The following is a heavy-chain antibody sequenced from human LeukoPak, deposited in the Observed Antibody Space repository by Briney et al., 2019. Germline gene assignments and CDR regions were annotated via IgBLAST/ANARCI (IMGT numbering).Heavy chain of an antibody. D-gene: IGHD2-8*02. CDR3: ARVVYCTGGLCQIFAFDT. CDR1: GFTFSDYY. Sequence: GGSLRLSCVVSGFTFSDYYISWIRQTPGKGLEWIAYISGSGDTTFYTDSVKGRFTISRDNGKNSVYLQMSNLRAEDTAVYYCARVVYCTGGLCQIFAFDTWGQGTMVTVSS. CDR2: ISGSGDTT. V-gene: IGHV3-11*01. J-gene: IGHJ3*02.